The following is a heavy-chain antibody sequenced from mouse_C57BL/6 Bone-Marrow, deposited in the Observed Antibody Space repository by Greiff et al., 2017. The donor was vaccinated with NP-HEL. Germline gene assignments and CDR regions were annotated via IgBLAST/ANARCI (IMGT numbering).Heavy chain of an antibody. J-gene: IGHJ4*01. CDR3: ARDRGGTTYYAMDY. V-gene: IGHV5-4*01. CDR1: GFTFSSYA. Sequence: DVKLVESGGGLVKPGGSLKLSCAASGFTFSSYAMSWVRQTPEKRLEWVATISDGGSYTYYPDNVKGRFTISRDNAKNNLYLQMSHLKSEDTAMYYCARDRGGTTYYAMDYWGQGTSVTVSS. D-gene: IGHD4-1*01. CDR2: ISDGGSYT.